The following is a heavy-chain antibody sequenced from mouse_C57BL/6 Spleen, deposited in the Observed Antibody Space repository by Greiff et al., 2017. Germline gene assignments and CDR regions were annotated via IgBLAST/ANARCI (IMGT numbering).Heavy chain of an antibody. CDR2: ISNGGGST. J-gene: IGHJ3*01. CDR3: ARHGGIYYDYSWFAY. V-gene: IGHV5-12*01. D-gene: IGHD2-4*01. CDR1: GFTFSDYY. Sequence: EVQLQESGGGLVQPGGSLKLSCAASGFTFSDYYMYWVRQTPEKRLEWVAYISNGGGSTYYPDTVKGRFSISRDNAKNTLYLQMSRLKSEDTAMYYCARHGGIYYDYSWFAYWGQGTLVTVSA.